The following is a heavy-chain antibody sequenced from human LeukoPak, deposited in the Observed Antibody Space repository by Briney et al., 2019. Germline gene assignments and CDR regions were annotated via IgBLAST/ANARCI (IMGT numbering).Heavy chain of an antibody. J-gene: IGHJ5*02. CDR3: ARHWRTGSSSVESNWFDP. CDR2: IYPGDSDT. Sequence: KVSCKASGYTFTSYWIGWVRQMPGKGLEWMGIIYPGDSDTRYSPSFQGQVTISADKSISTAYLQWSSLKASDTAMYYCARHWRTGSSSVESNWFDPWGQGTLVTVSS. CDR1: GYTFTSYW. D-gene: IGHD6-6*01. V-gene: IGHV5-51*01.